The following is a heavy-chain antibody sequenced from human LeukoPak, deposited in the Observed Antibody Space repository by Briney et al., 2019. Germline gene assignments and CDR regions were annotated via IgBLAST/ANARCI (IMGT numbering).Heavy chain of an antibody. J-gene: IGHJ4*02. CDR1: GGSISSYY. Sequence: SETLSLTCTVSGGSISSYYWSWIRQPPGKGLEWIGYIYYSGSTNYNPSLKSRVTISVDTSKNQFSLKLSSVTAADTAVYYCARADGTMFAPPYYFDYWGQGTLVTVSS. CDR3: ARADGTMFAPPYYFDY. CDR2: IYYSGST. V-gene: IGHV4-59*01. D-gene: IGHD3-10*02.